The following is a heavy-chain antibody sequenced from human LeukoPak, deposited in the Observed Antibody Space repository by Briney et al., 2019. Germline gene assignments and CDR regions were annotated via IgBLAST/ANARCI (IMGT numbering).Heavy chain of an antibody. CDR3: GTLLSNGPFDY. V-gene: IGHV1-2*02. CDR2: IYPNSGAT. J-gene: IGHJ4*02. CDR1: GYTFTGYY. Sequence: ASVKVSCKASGYTFTGYYMHWVRQASGQGLEWMGWIYPNSGATKYAQKFQGRVTMTRDTSISTAYMELSGLRSDDTAVYYCGTLLSNGPFDYWGQGSLVTVSS.